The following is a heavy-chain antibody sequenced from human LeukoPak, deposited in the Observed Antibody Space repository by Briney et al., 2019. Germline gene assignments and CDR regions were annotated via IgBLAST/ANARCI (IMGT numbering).Heavy chain of an antibody. V-gene: IGHV3-23*01. CDR2: ISGGGDTT. Sequence: GGSLRLSCAASGFTFSSYAMSWVRQAPGKGLEWVSGISGGGDTTYTADSVKGRFTISRDNSKNTLFLQLNSLRVEDTAVYYCAKYSSSGSRYFDYWGQGTLVTVSS. CDR3: AKYSSSGSRYFDY. CDR1: GFTFSSYA. J-gene: IGHJ4*02. D-gene: IGHD3-22*01.